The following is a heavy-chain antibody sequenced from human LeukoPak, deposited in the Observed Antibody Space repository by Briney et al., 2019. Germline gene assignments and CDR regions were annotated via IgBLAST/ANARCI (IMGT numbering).Heavy chain of an antibody. CDR2: IYYSGST. J-gene: IGHJ4*02. CDR3: ARASHYGSGSLSFDY. D-gene: IGHD3-10*01. Sequence: SETLSLTCTVSGGSISSGGYYWSWIRQHPVKGPEWIGDIYYSGSTYYNPSLRSRVTISVDTSKNQFSQKLRSVPPADTAVYSCARASHYGSGSLSFDYWGQGTLVTVSS. V-gene: IGHV4-31*03. CDR1: GGSISSGGYY.